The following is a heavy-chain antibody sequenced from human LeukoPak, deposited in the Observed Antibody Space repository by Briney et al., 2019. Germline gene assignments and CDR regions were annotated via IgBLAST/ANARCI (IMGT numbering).Heavy chain of an antibody. V-gene: IGHV3-21*01. CDR3: ARDTSPAIAATGYDAFDI. D-gene: IGHD6-13*01. J-gene: IGHJ3*02. Sequence: PGGSLRLSCAASGFTFSSYNMNWVRQVPGKGLEWVSSITSSSSIFYADSVKGRFTISRDNAKNSLYLQMNSLRVEDTAVYYCARDTSPAIAATGYDAFDIWGQGTMVIVSS. CDR1: GFTFSSYN. CDR2: ITSSSSI.